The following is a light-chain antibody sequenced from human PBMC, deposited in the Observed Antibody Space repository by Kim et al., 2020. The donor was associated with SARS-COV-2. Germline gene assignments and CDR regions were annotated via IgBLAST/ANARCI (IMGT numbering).Light chain of an antibody. V-gene: IGLV3-1*01. Sequence: SYELTQPPSVSVSPGQTASITCSGDKLGDKHVSWYQQKPGQSPIVVIYQDNKRPSGIPERFSGSNSWNTATMTISGTQTLDEADYYCQAWDTTTVTFGGG. J-gene: IGLJ2*01. CDR2: QDN. CDR3: QAWDTTTVT. CDR1: KLGDKH.